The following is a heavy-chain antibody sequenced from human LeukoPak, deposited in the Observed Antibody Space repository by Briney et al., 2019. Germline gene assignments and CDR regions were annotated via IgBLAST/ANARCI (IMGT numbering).Heavy chain of an antibody. CDR3: ATAGGDGSRMGFDP. D-gene: IGHD2-15*01. V-gene: IGHV3-74*01. J-gene: IGHJ5*02. CDR2: ISADGSVT. CDR1: GFTFSRYW. Sequence: GGSLRLSCADSGFTFSRYWMRWVRQTPGKGLVWVSCISADGSVTRYADSVKGRFTISRDNTKSTLSLQMHSLRAEDTAVYYCATAGGDGSRMGFDPWGQGTLVTVSS.